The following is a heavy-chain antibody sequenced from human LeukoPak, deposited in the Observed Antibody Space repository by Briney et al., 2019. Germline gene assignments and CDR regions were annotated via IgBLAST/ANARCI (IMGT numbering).Heavy chain of an antibody. V-gene: IGHV3-30*04. CDR3: ASGRLGPFDY. CDR1: GFTFSSYA. D-gene: IGHD3-16*01. J-gene: IGHJ4*02. CDR2: ISYDGSNK. Sequence: GGSLRLSCAASGFTFSSYAVHWVRQATGKGLEWVAVISYDGSNKYYADSVKGRFTIPRDNSKNTLYLQMNSLRAEDTAVYYCASGRLGPFDYWGQGTLVTVSS.